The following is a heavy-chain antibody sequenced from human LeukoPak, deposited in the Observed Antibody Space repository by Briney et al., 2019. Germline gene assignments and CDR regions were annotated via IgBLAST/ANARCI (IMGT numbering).Heavy chain of an antibody. J-gene: IGHJ4*02. CDR1: GGTFSSYA. Sequence: SVRVSCKASGGTFSSYAISWVRQAPGQGLEWMGGIIPIFGTANYAQKFQGTVTITADESTSTAYMELSSLRSEDTAVYYCCRVVVVAASGPFDYWGQGTLVTVSS. V-gene: IGHV1-69*13. D-gene: IGHD2-15*01. CDR3: CRVVVVAASGPFDY. CDR2: IIPIFGTA.